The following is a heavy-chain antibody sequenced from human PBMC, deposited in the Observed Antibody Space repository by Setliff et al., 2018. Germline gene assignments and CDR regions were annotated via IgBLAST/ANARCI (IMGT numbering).Heavy chain of an antibody. Sequence: PSETLSLTCSVSGASISSNYWSWIRQSPGKGLEWIGYLYYTGTTRFGPSLKSRATISLDTSRNQFSLRLTSVTAADTAVYYCASTPRRVLDIRTRVGAFDSWGQGTVVTVS. CDR1: GASISSNY. CDR3: ASTPRRVLDIRTRVGAFDS. CDR2: LYYTGTT. D-gene: IGHD1-26*01. J-gene: IGHJ4*02. V-gene: IGHV4-59*01.